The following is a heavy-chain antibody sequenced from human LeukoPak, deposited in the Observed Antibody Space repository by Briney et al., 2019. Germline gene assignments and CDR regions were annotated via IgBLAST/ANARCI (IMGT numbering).Heavy chain of an antibody. Sequence: GGSLRLSCAASGFTFSSYAMHWVRQAPGKGLEWVAVISYDGSNKYYADSVKGRFTISRDNSKNTLYLQMNSLRAEDTAVYYCARVARGYYDSSGYFDYWGQGTLVTVSS. D-gene: IGHD3-22*01. V-gene: IGHV3-30-3*01. J-gene: IGHJ4*02. CDR2: ISYDGSNK. CDR3: ARVARGYYDSSGYFDY. CDR1: GFTFSSYA.